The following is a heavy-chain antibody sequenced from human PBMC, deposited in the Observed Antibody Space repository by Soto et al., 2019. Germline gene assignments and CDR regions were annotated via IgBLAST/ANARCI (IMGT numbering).Heavy chain of an antibody. J-gene: IGHJ5*01. CDR2: IRPKVYGSTT. V-gene: IGHV3-72*01. CDR3: VRGHDPFDC. Sequence: EVQLMESGGGLVQPGGSLRLSCAASGFTFSDHYMDWVRQAPGKWLEWVGRIRPKVYGSTTEYPAPVPGSFIISRDDSKSSLELQRNSLKSDDTAVKYGVRGHDPFDCRGPGNLGSGSP. CDR1: GFTFSDHY.